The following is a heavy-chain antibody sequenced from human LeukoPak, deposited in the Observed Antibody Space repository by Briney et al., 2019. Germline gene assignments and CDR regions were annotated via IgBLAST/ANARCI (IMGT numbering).Heavy chain of an antibody. CDR1: GFTFDDYA. V-gene: IGHV3-9*01. Sequence: PGRSLRLSCAASGFTFDDYAMHWVRQAPGKGLEWVSGISWNSGSIGYADSVKGRFTISRDNAKNTLYLQLNSLRAEDTAVYYCARGKYNYACDGWGQGTLVTVSS. J-gene: IGHJ4*02. D-gene: IGHD5-18*01. CDR3: ARGKYNYACDG. CDR2: ISWNSGSI.